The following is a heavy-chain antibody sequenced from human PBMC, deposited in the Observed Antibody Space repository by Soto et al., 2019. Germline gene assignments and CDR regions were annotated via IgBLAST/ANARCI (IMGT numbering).Heavy chain of an antibody. D-gene: IGHD3-10*01. J-gene: IGHJ5*02. Sequence: PSESLSLTCTVSGGSISSSGYYWGWIRQPPGKGLEWIGSIYYSGSTYYNPSLKSRVTISVDTSKNQFSLKLSSVTAADTAVYYCATGALGWFDPWGQGTLVTVSS. CDR3: ATGALGWFDP. CDR2: IYYSGST. CDR1: GGSISSSGYY. V-gene: IGHV4-39*01.